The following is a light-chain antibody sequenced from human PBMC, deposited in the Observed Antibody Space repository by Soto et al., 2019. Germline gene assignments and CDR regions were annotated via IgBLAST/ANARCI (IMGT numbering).Light chain of an antibody. Sequence: QSVLTQPPSVSGAPGQRVTISRTGSSSNIGAGYDVHWYQHLPGTAPKLLIYGNINRPSGVPDRFSGSKSDTSASLAITGLQAEDEADYYCQSYDSSLSVVFGGGTKLTVL. V-gene: IGLV1-40*01. CDR2: GNI. CDR3: QSYDSSLSVV. J-gene: IGLJ2*01. CDR1: SSNIGAGYD.